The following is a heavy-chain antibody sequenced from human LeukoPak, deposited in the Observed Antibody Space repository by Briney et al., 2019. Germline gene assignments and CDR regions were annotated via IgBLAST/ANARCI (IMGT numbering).Heavy chain of an antibody. J-gene: IGHJ4*02. Sequence: SETLSLTCAVYGGSFSGYYWSWIRQHPGDGLEWIGYIYYSGSTYYNPSLKSRVTISIDTSKNQFSLKLSSVTAADTAVYYCARAGGFFSPFGYWGQGTLVTVSS. D-gene: IGHD3-16*01. V-gene: IGHV4-31*11. CDR1: GGSFSGYY. CDR3: ARAGGFFSPFGY. CDR2: IYYSGST.